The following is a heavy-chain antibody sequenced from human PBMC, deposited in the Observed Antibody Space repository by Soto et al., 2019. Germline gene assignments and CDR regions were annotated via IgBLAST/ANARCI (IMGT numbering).Heavy chain of an antibody. CDR3: ARMVMTASDFDN. J-gene: IGHJ4*02. CDR2: ISSSSSNI. V-gene: IGHV3-48*01. CDR1: GLTFSSYG. D-gene: IGHD3-22*01. Sequence: HPGGSVRLSCAASGLTFSSYGMNWVRQAPGKGLEWVAYISSSSSNIYYADSVKGRFTLSRDNAKNSLYLQMNSLRAEDPAVYYYARMVMTASDFDNWGQGTLVTVSS.